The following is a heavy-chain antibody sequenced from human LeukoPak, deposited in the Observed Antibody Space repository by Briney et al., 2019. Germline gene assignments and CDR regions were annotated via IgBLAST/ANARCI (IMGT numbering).Heavy chain of an antibody. J-gene: IGHJ6*04. CDR1: GFTFSSYE. Sequence: PGGSLRLSCAASGFTFSSYEMNWVRHAPGGGLEWVSYISSSGSTIYYADSVKGRFTTSRDNAKNSLYLQMNSLRAEDTAVYYCAELGITMIGGVWGKGTTVTISS. CDR3: AELGITMIGGV. D-gene: IGHD3-10*02. V-gene: IGHV3-48*03. CDR2: ISSSGSTI.